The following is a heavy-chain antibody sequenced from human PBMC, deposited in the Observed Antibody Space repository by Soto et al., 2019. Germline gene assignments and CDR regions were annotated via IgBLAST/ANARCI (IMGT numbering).Heavy chain of an antibody. D-gene: IGHD2-21*02. CDR1: SGSISTANW. Sequence: QVPLQESGPRLVRPSGTLSLTCTVSSGSISTANWWSWVRQPPGRGLEWIGEIYHSGSTNYNLSLKSRVTLSVDKSKNQFSLGLSSVTAADTAMYYCARRGGGVVLTATTPFDYWGQGTLVTVSS. CDR3: ARRGGGVVLTATTPFDY. J-gene: IGHJ4*02. V-gene: IGHV4-4*02. CDR2: IYHSGST.